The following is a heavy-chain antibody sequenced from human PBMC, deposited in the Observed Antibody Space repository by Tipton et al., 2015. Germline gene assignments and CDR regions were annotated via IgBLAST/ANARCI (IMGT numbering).Heavy chain of an antibody. V-gene: IGHV3-74*01. D-gene: IGHD3-22*01. Sequence: SLRLSCAASGFKFDDYGMHWVRQAPGKGLVWVSRIDDDGSSTSYADSVKGRITISRDNAKNTLYLQMNSLRAEDTAVYYCARISGYYFDYWGQGTLVTASS. J-gene: IGHJ4*02. CDR2: IDDDGSST. CDR3: ARISGYYFDY. CDR1: GFKFDDYG.